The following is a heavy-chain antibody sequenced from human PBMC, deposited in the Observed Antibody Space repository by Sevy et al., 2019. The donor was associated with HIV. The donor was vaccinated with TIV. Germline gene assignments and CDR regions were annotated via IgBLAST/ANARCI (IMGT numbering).Heavy chain of an antibody. CDR2: IKSESEGGTT. CDR3: TNNRGYCIDGVCGEYFDS. V-gene: IGHV3-15*01. CDR1: GFTFSNAW. Sequence: GESLKISCGASGFTFSNAWMTWVRQAPGKGLEWVGCIKSESEGGTTDYAAPVKGRFTISRDDSKNTLYLQMNSLKSDDTAVYYCTNNRGYCIDGVCGEYFDSWVQGNLVTVSS. D-gene: IGHD2-8*01. J-gene: IGHJ4*02.